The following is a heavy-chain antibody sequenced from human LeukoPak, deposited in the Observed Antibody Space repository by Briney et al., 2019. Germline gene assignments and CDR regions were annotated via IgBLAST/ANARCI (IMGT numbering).Heavy chain of an antibody. V-gene: IGHV3-9*01. D-gene: IGHD3-3*02. J-gene: IGHJ3*02. CDR2: ISWNSGSI. Sequence: PGGSLRLSCAASGFTFSAYWMHWVRQAPGKGLEWVSGISWNSGSIGYADSVKGRFTISRDNAKNSLYLQMNSLRAEDTALYYCAKDEHFGLNDAFDIWGQGTMVTVSS. CDR3: AKDEHFGLNDAFDI. CDR1: GFTFSAYW.